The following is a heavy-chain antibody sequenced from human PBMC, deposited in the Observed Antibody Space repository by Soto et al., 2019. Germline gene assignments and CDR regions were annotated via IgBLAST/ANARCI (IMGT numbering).Heavy chain of an antibody. J-gene: IGHJ5*02. Sequence: SQTLSLTCAISGDSVSSNSAAWNWIRQSPSRGLEWLGRTYYRSKWYNDYAVSVKSRITINPDTSKNQFSLQLNSVTPEDTAVYYCARDIYDFWSGYFNFFDPWGQGTLVTVSS. CDR1: GDSVSSNSAA. CDR3: ARDIYDFWSGYFNFFDP. CDR2: TYYRSKWYN. V-gene: IGHV6-1*01. D-gene: IGHD3-3*01.